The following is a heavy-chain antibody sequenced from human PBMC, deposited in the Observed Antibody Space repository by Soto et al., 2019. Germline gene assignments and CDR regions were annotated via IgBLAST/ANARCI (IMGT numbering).Heavy chain of an antibody. J-gene: IGHJ6*02. CDR3: EKDHEVRGVSYGMDV. CDR2: ISGSGGST. V-gene: IGHV3-23*01. Sequence: GGSLRLSCAASGFTFSSYAMSWVRQAPGKGLEWVSAISGSGGSTYYADSVKGRFTISRDNSKNTLYLQMNSLRAGDTAVYYCEKDHEVRGVSYGMDVWGQGTMVTVSS. CDR1: GFTFSSYA. D-gene: IGHD3-10*01.